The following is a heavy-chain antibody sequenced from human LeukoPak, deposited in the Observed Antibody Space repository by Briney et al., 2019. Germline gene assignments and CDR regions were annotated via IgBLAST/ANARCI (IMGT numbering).Heavy chain of an antibody. D-gene: IGHD4-17*01. J-gene: IGHJ4*02. CDR3: ARDPTVTHPTWSFDY. CDR2: INPSGGST. V-gene: IGHV1-46*01. CDR1: GYTFTSYY. Sequence: ASVKVSCKASGYTFTSYYMHWVRQAPGQGLEWMGIINPSGGSTSYAQKFQGRVTMTRDTSTSTVYMELSSLRSEDTAVYYCARDPTVTHPTWSFDYWGQGTLVTVSS.